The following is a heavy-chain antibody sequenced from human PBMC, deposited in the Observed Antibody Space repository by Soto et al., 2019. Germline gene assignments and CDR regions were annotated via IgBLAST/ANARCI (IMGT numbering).Heavy chain of an antibody. CDR3: ARDKMIYTFGSGTFDC. J-gene: IGHJ4*02. V-gene: IGHV1-18*04. CDR1: GYTFTSFG. Sequence: QIQLVQSGAEVKKPGASVKVSCKASGYTFTSFGISWVRQAPGQGLEWMGWISGYNGDTDIAQKVQGRVTMTTDTSTSAAYMELRSLRSDDTAVYFCARDKMIYTFGSGTFDCWGQGTVVTVSS. D-gene: IGHD3-10*01. CDR2: ISGYNGDT.